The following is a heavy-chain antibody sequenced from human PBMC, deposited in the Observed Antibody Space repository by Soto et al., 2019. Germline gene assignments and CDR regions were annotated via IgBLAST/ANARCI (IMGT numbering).Heavy chain of an antibody. CDR1: GYTFTSYA. J-gene: IGHJ4*02. D-gene: IGHD2-21*02. Sequence: QVQLVQSGAEEKKPGASVKVSCKASGYTFTSYAMHWVRQAPGQRLEWMGWINAGNGNTKYSQKFQGRVTITRDTSGGTASMELSSLGSEDRAVYYWARGGDPIDYWGQGTLVPVPS. CDR2: INAGNGNT. V-gene: IGHV1-3*05. CDR3: ARGGDPIDY.